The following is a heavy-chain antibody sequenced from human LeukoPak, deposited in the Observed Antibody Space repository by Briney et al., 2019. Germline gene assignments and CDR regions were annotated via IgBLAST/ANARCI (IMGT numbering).Heavy chain of an antibody. CDR2: IRSKANSYAT. CDR1: GFSLSNFQ. CDR3: TRHADAFDI. Sequence: PGRSLRLSCVASGFSLSNFQMHWVRQASGKGLEWVGRIRSKANSYATAYAASVKGRFTISRDDSKNTAYLQMNSLKTEDTAVYYCTRHADAFDIWGQGTMVTVSS. V-gene: IGHV3-73*01. J-gene: IGHJ3*02.